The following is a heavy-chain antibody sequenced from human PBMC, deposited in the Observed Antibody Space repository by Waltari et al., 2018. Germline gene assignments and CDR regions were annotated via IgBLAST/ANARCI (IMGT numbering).Heavy chain of an antibody. J-gene: IGHJ4*02. D-gene: IGHD3-10*01. Sequence: QVQLVQSGAEVKKPGASVKVSCKASGYTFTSYYMHWVRQAPGQGLEWMGIINPRGGSTSYAEKFQGRVTMTRDTSTSTVYMELSSLRSEDTAVYYCARDSNYYGSGSYYNEGVDYWGQGTLVTVSS. V-gene: IGHV1-46*01. CDR3: ARDSNYYGSGSYYNEGVDY. CDR2: INPRGGST. CDR1: GYTFTSYY.